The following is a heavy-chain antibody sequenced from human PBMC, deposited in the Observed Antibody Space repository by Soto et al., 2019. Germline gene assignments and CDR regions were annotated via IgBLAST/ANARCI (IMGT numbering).Heavy chain of an antibody. CDR1: DGSVSSGSYY. D-gene: IGHD3-3*01. V-gene: IGHV4-61*01. CDR3: ARGHYLEWTH. Sequence: PSETLSLTYTVSDGSVSSGSYYWSLIRQPPGKGLEWIGYIYYSGSTNYNPSLKSRVTISVDTSKNQFSLKLSSVTAADTAVYYCARGHYLEWTHWGQGTLVTVFS. J-gene: IGHJ4*02. CDR2: IYYSGST.